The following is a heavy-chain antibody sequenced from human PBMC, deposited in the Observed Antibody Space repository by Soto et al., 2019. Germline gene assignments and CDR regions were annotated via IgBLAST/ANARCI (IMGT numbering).Heavy chain of an antibody. V-gene: IGHV3-30*18. D-gene: IGHD3-10*01. CDR3: AKGLGGFGELLSYFDY. J-gene: IGHJ4*02. CDR1: GFTFSSYG. CDR2: ISYDGSNK. Sequence: QVQLVESGGGVVQPGRSLRLSCAASGFTFSSYGMHWVRQAPGKGLEWVAVISYDGSNKYYADSVKGRFTISRDNSKNTLYLQMNSLRAEDTAVYYCAKGLGGFGELLSYFDYWGQGTLVTVSS.